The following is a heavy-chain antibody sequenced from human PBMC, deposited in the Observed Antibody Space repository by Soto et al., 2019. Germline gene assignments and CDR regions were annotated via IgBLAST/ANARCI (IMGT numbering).Heavy chain of an antibody. V-gene: IGHV1-46*03. J-gene: IGHJ6*03. CDR1: GFTFTSYY. CDR3: AMRSTEGAYYYMDV. CDR2: INPAGGTT. Sequence: QVQLVQSGTEVKKPGASVKVSCKASGFTFTSYYMHWVRQAPGQGLEWMGIINPAGGTTTYAQSFQGRVTMTRDTSTSTVYMELSSLRSEDTAVYYCAMRSTEGAYYYMDVWGKGTTVTVSS. D-gene: IGHD2-2*01.